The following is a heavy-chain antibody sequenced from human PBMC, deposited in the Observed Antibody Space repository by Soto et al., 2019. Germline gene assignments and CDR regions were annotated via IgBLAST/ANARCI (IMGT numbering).Heavy chain of an antibody. J-gene: IGHJ3*01. CDR2: IRKDGSQR. CDR3: ARDVSPGSSGLYFDAFDL. Sequence: EVHLVESGGGLVQPGGSLTLSCSASEFAFSSYWMTWVRQAPGKGLEWVANIRKDGSQRSYLDSVRGRFTISRDNAKNSLYLQMNSLRAEDTALYFCARDVSPGSSGLYFDAFDLWVQGTMVTVSS. CDR1: EFAFSSYW. V-gene: IGHV3-7*05. D-gene: IGHD6-25*01.